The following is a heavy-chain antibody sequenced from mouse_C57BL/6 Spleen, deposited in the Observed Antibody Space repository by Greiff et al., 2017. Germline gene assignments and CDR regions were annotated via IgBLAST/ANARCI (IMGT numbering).Heavy chain of an antibody. Sequence: EVKVVESEGGLVQPGSSMKLSCTASGFTFTDYYMAWVRQVPEKGLEWVANINSDGSSTYYLDSLKSRFIISRDNAKNILYLQMSSLTSEDTATYYGGREDFYAMDYWGQGTSVTVSS. V-gene: IGHV5-16*01. J-gene: IGHJ4*01. CDR1: GFTFTDYY. CDR2: INSDGSST. CDR3: GREDFYAMDY.